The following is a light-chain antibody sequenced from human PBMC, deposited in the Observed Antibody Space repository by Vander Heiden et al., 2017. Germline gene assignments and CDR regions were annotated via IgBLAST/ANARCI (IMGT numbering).Light chain of an antibody. Sequence: DIQMTQSPSSLSASVGDRVTITCRASQSIANYLNWYQQKPGKAPKLLIHTVSTLHSGVPSRFSGSGSGTDFSLTISSLQPEDFATYYCQQSHSNPHTCGGGTKVEI. CDR3: QQSHSNPHT. J-gene: IGKJ4*01. V-gene: IGKV1-39*01. CDR1: QSIANY. CDR2: TVS.